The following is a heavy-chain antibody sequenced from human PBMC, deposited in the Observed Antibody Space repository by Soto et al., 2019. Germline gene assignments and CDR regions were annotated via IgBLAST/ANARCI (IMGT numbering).Heavy chain of an antibody. J-gene: IGHJ2*01. CDR3: ARQPPHCTNGVCYKFGGDFSGYFDL. CDR1: GGSVSSGSYY. Sequence: SETLSRTCTVSGGSVSSGSYYWSWIRQPPGKGLEWIGYIYYSGSTNYNPSLKSRVTISVDTSKNQFSLKLSSVTAADTAVYYCARQPPHCTNGVCYKFGGDFSGYFDLWGRGTLVTVSS. V-gene: IGHV4-61*01. CDR2: IYYSGST. D-gene: IGHD2-8*01.